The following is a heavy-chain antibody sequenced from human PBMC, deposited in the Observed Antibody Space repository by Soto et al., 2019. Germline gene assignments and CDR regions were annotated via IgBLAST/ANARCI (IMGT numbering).Heavy chain of an antibody. V-gene: IGHV4-30-4*01. CDR2: IYYSGNI. Sequence: QVQLQESGPGLVKPSQTLSLTCTVSGASISSADYFWSWIRQPPGQGLEWIGYIYYSGNIFYNPSPEKRGTISADTSKNQFSLQLTSWMAADTAVDYCGRQRNVYFARPGDWLDPWGQGTLVTVSS. CDR3: GRQRNVYFARPGDWLDP. CDR1: GASISSADYF. J-gene: IGHJ5*02. D-gene: IGHD3-9*01.